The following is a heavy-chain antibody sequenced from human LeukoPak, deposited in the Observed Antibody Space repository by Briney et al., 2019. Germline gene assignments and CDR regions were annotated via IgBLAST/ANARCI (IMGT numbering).Heavy chain of an antibody. CDR1: GFTFSSYS. J-gene: IGHJ3*02. Sequence: GGSLRLSCAASGFTFSSYSMNWVRQAPGKGLEWVSSISSSSSYIYYADSVKGRFTISRDNAKNSLYLQMNSLRAEDTAVYYCARDAVVGATYWWDDAFDIWGQGTMVTVSS. V-gene: IGHV3-21*01. D-gene: IGHD1-26*01. CDR2: ISSSSSYI. CDR3: ARDAVVGATYWWDDAFDI.